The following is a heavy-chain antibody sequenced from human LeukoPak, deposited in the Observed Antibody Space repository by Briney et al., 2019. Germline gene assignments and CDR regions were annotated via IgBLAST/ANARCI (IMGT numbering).Heavy chain of an antibody. CDR3: ARQLAGEPHYYFDY. V-gene: IGHV1-2*02. J-gene: IGHJ4*02. D-gene: IGHD3-10*01. CDR1: GYTFTGYY. Sequence: ASVKVSCKASGYTFTGYYMHWVRQAPGQGLEWMGWINPNSGGTNYAQKLQGRVTMTTDTSTSTAYMELRSLRSDDTAVYYCARQLAGEPHYYFDYWGQGTLVTVSS. CDR2: INPNSGGT.